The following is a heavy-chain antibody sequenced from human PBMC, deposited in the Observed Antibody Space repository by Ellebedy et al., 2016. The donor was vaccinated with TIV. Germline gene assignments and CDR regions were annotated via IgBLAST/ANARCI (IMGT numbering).Heavy chain of an antibody. CDR1: GFTFSIYS. CDR2: ITSTSSSI. J-gene: IGHJ4*02. V-gene: IGHV3-21*01. Sequence: GESLKISCAASGFTFSIYSMNWVRQAPGKGLEWVSSITSTSSSIYYADSLKGRFTISRDNAKDSLYLQMNSLRVEDTAVYYCVRLGYYCMDFWGQGTLVTVSS. D-gene: IGHD3-22*01. CDR3: VRLGYYCMDF.